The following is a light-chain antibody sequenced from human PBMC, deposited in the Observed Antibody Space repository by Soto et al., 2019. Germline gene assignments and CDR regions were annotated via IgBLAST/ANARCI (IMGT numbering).Light chain of an antibody. CDR2: EVS. J-gene: IGLJ3*02. CDR3: TSYTSSTTGV. Sequence: QSVLTQPASVSGSPGQSITVSCTGTSSDIGASNYVSWYQQHPGKAPKLIISEVSNRSSGVSNRFSGSKSGSTASLTISGLQAEDEADYYCTSYTSSTTGVFGGGTKVTVL. CDR1: SSDIGASNY. V-gene: IGLV2-14*01.